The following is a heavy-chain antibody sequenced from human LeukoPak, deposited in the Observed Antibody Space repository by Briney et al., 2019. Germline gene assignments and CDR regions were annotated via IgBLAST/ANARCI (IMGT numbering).Heavy chain of an antibody. D-gene: IGHD6-19*01. V-gene: IGHV3-23*01. CDR1: GFTFSSYA. CDR3: AKDSVGPIAVAGFFDY. J-gene: IGHJ4*02. Sequence: PGGSLRLSCAASGFTFSSYAMTWVRQAPGQGLEWVSAISGSGSYTYYADSVKGRFTISRDNSKNTLYLQMNSLRAEDTAVYYCAKDSVGPIAVAGFFDYWGQGTLVTVSS. CDR2: ISGSGSYT.